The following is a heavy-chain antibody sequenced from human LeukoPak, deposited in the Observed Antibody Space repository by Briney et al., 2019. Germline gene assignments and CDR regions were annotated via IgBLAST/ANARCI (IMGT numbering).Heavy chain of an antibody. CDR2: ISYDGSNK. CDR3: AKDLGTSSGWYLDY. Sequence: GGSLRRSCAASGFTFSSYGMHWVRQAPGKGLEWVAVISYDGSNKYYADSVKGRFTISRDNSKNTLYLQMNSLRAEDTAVYYCAKDLGTSSGWYLDYWGQGTLVTVSS. CDR1: GFTFSSYG. J-gene: IGHJ4*02. V-gene: IGHV3-30*18. D-gene: IGHD6-19*01.